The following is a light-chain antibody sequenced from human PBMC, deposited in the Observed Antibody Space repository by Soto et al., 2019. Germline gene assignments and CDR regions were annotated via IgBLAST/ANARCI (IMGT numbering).Light chain of an antibody. Sequence: DLQMTQSPSSVSASVGDRVTITCRASQGIGSWLAWYQQKPGKAPKILIYAASSLQSGAASRFSGSGSGTDFTLTVSSLQPEDFATDYCQQANSFPWTFGQGTKLEL. CDR1: QGIGSW. CDR3: QQANSFPWT. J-gene: IGKJ1*01. V-gene: IGKV1-12*01. CDR2: AAS.